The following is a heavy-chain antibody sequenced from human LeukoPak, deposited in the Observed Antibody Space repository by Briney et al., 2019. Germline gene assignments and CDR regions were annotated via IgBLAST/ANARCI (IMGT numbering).Heavy chain of an antibody. CDR1: GGSISTYY. CDR3: ARQSGYFDY. Sequence: PSETLSLTCTVSGGSISTYYWSWIRQPPGKGLEWIGHIYYSGSTTYNPSLKSRVTISVDTSKNHFSLKLSSLTAADTAVYYRARQSGYFDYWGQGALVTVSS. J-gene: IGHJ4*02. CDR2: IYYSGST. V-gene: IGHV4-59*08. D-gene: IGHD1-26*01.